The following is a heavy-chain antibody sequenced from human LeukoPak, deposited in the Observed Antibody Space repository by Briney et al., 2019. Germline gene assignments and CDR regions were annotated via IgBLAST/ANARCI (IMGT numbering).Heavy chain of an antibody. CDR1: GFTFSSYG. CDR2: IRYDGSNK. D-gene: IGHD6-19*01. CDR3: AKGYSSGHDTFDY. Sequence: GGSLRLSCAASGFTFSSYGMHWVRQAPGKGLEWVAFIRYDGSNKYYADSVKGRFTISRDNSKNTLYLQMNSLRAEDTAVYYCAKGYSSGHDTFDYWGQGTLVTVSS. J-gene: IGHJ4*02. V-gene: IGHV3-30*02.